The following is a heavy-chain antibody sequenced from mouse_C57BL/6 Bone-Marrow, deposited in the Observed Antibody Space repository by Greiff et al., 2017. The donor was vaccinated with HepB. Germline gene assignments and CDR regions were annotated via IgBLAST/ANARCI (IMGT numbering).Heavy chain of an antibody. J-gene: IGHJ2*01. CDR3: ARQEGKGDY. Sequence: EVKVVESGGDLVKPGGSLKLSCAASGFTFSSYGMSWVRQTPDKRLEWVATISSGGSYTYYPDSVKGRFTISRDNAKNTLYLQMSSLKSEDTAMYYCARQEGKGDYWGQGTTLTVSS. CDR1: GFTFSSYG. CDR2: ISSGGSYT. V-gene: IGHV5-6*01.